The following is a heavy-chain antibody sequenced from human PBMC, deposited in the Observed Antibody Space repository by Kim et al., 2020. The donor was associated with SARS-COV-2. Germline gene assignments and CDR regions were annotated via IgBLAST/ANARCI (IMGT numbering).Heavy chain of an antibody. D-gene: IGHD6-13*01. V-gene: IGHV3-23*01. Sequence: GGSLRLSCAASGFTFNNDPMSWLRQPPEKGLEWVSTIRDSDGKTYYADSVKGRFTISRDTSKNTLYLQMNSLRAEDTAIYYCAKSRLAAAGTGAFDIWGHGTLVTVS. CDR3: AKSRLAAAGTGAFDI. CDR1: GFTFNNDP. J-gene: IGHJ3*02. CDR2: IRDSDGKT.